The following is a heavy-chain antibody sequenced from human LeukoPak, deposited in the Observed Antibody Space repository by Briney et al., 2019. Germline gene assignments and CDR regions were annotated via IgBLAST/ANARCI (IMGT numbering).Heavy chain of an antibody. J-gene: IGHJ4*02. D-gene: IGHD4-17*01. V-gene: IGHV3-66*01. CDR2: IYSGGST. CDR3: AREIYGDPRAPFFDY. Sequence: GGSLRLSCAASGFTVSSNYMSWVRQAPGKGLEWVSVIYSGGSTYYADSVKGRFTISRDNSKNTLYLQMNSLRAEDTAVYYCAREIYGDPRAPFFDYWGQGTLVTVSS. CDR1: GFTVSSNY.